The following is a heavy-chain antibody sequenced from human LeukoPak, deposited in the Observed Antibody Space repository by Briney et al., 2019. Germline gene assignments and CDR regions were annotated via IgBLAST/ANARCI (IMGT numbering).Heavy chain of an antibody. Sequence: SETLSHTRAVYGGSFSGYYWSWIRPPPAKGLEWIGEINHSGSTNYNPALKSRVTISVDTSKNQFSLKLSSVTAADTAVYDFAREPDYQDAFDIWGQGTMVTVSS. J-gene: IGHJ3*02. V-gene: IGHV4-34*01. CDR2: INHSGST. CDR3: AREPDYQDAFDI. CDR1: GGSFSGYY. D-gene: IGHD4-11*01.